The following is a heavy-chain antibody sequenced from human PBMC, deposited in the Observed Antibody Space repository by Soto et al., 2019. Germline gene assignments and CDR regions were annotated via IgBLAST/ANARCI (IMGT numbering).Heavy chain of an antibody. CDR3: ARARRDGYNFLLDY. J-gene: IGHJ4*02. D-gene: IGHD5-12*01. V-gene: IGHV3-33*01. CDR1: GFTFSSYG. CDR2: IWYDGSNK. Sequence: QVQLVESGGGVVQPGRSLRLSCAASGFTFSSYGMHWVRQAPGKGLEWVAVIWYDGSNKYYADSVKGRCTISRDNSKNTVYLQMDSLRSEDTAVYYCARARRDGYNFLLDYWGQGTLVTVSS.